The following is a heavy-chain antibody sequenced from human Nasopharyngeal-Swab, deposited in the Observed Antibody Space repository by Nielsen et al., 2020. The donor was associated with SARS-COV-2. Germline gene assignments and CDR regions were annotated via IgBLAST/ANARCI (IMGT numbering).Heavy chain of an antibody. D-gene: IGHD3-22*01. CDR2: IYYSGST. CDR3: ARDYYDSSGYYGGFDP. Sequence: WIRQPPGKGLERIGYIYYSGSTYYNPSLKGRVTISVDTSKNQFSLKLSSVTAADTAVYYCARDYYDSSGYYGGFDPWGQGTLVTVSS. J-gene: IGHJ5*02. V-gene: IGHV4-30-4*01.